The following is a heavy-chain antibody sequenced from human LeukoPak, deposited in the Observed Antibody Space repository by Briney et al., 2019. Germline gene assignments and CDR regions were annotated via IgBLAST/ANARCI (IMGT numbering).Heavy chain of an antibody. V-gene: IGHV3-48*04. J-gene: IGHJ4*02. Sequence: GGSLRLSCAASGFTFSSYSMNWVRQAPGKGLEWVSYISSSSSTIYYADSVKGRFTISRDNAKNSLYLQMNSLRAEDTAVYYCARDSGLRSLDYWGQGTLVTVSS. CDR2: ISSSSSTI. CDR1: GFTFSSYS. CDR3: ARDSGLRSLDY. D-gene: IGHD1-26*01.